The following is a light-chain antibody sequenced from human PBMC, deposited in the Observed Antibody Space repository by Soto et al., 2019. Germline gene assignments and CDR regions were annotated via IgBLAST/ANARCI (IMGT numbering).Light chain of an antibody. Sequence: IEMTQSPSSLSASIGDRVTITCRASENIRNYLTWYQQRPGKAPKVLIFAASALESGVPSRFSGNGSGTDFTLTSSSLRPEDFGTYYCQHAYTTPDMYRFGQGTKLEIK. J-gene: IGKJ2*03. CDR2: AAS. CDR1: ENIRNY. V-gene: IGKV1-39*01. CDR3: QHAYTTPDMYR.